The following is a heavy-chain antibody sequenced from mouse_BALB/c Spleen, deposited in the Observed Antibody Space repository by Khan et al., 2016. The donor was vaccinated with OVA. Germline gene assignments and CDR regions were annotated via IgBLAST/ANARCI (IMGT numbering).Heavy chain of an antibody. V-gene: IGHV9-3-1*01. J-gene: IGHJ4*01. CDR2: INTYTGEP. Sequence: QIQLVQSGPELKKPGETVKISCKASGYTFTNFGMNWVKQALGKGLEWMGWINTYTGEPTYADDFKGRLAFSLETSASTAYLQLSSLKNAETATYCCARPPCYYYSLAYWGQGTSLTVSS. CDR1: GYTFTNFG. CDR3: ARPPCYYYSLAY.